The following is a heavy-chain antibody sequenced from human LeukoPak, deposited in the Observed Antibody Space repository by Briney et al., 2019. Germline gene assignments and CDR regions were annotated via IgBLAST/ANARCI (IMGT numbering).Heavy chain of an antibody. V-gene: IGHV1-18*01. J-gene: IGHJ4*02. D-gene: IGHD6-19*01. Sequence: ASVKVSCKASGYTFTSYGISWVRQAPGQGLEWMGWISAYNGNTNYAQKLQGRVTMTTDTSTSTAYMELRSLRSDDTAVYYCARPLYSSGTEPFDYWGQGTLVTVSS. CDR1: GYTFTSYG. CDR3: ARPLYSSGTEPFDY. CDR2: ISAYNGNT.